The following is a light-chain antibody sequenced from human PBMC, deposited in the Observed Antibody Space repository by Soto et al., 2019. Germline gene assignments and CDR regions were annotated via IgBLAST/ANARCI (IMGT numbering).Light chain of an antibody. CDR1: QSVSDTF. CDR3: QQYGSSPRT. CDR2: GAS. Sequence: EIVLTQSPGTLSLSPGERVTLSSRASQSVSDTFLAWYQQKPGQAPRLLIYGASSRATGIPDRFSGSGYETDVTLTISRLEPEDFAVYYCQQYGSSPRTFGQRTKLAI. V-gene: IGKV3-20*01. J-gene: IGKJ2*01.